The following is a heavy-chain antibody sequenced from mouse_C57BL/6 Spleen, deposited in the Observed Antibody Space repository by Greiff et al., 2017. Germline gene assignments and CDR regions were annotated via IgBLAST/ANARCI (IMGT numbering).Heavy chain of an antibody. Sequence: EVKLMESGPELVKPGASVKMSCKASGYTFTDYNMHWVKQSHGKSLEWIGYINPNNGGTSYNQKFKGKATLTVNKSSSTAYMELRSLTSEDSAVYYCASPHFYGGSPWYFDVWGTGTTVTVSA. CDR2: INPNNGGT. CDR3: ASPHFYGGSPWYFDV. D-gene: IGHD1-1*01. J-gene: IGHJ1*03. V-gene: IGHV1-22*01. CDR1: GYTFTDYN.